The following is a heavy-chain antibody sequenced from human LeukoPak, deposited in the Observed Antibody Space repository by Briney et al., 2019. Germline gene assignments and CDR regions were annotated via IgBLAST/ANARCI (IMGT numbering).Heavy chain of an antibody. CDR3: ARLLWFGEFPDY. Sequence: GGSLRLSCAASGFTFSSYGMHWVRQAPGKGLEWVAVISYDGSNKYYADSVMGRFTISRDNSKNTLYLQMNSLRAEDTAVYYCARLLWFGEFPDYWGQGTLVTVSS. V-gene: IGHV3-30*03. D-gene: IGHD3-10*01. J-gene: IGHJ4*02. CDR1: GFTFSSYG. CDR2: ISYDGSNK.